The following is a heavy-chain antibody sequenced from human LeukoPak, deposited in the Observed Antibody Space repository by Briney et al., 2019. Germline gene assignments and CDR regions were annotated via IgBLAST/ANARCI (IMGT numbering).Heavy chain of an antibody. V-gene: IGHV3-48*01. CDR1: GFTFSSYS. D-gene: IGHD4-17*01. J-gene: IGHJ4*02. Sequence: GGSLRLSCAASGFTFSSYSMNWVRQAPGKGLEWVSYISSSSSTIYYADSVKGRLTISRDNAKNSLYLQMNSLRAEDTAVYYCARSRPYGLGPPLDYWGQGTLVTVSS. CDR2: ISSSSSTI. CDR3: ARSRPYGLGPPLDY.